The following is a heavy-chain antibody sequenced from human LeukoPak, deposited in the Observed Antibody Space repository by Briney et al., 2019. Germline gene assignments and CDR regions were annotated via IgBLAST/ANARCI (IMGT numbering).Heavy chain of an antibody. Sequence: PGRSLRLSCTTSGFTFGDYAMSWVRQAPGKGLEWVGFVRRKAYGERTEYAASVKGRFTISRDDSKSIAYLQMNSLKTEDTAVYYCTRDILSGWDYLDYWGQGTLVTVSP. D-gene: IGHD6-19*01. CDR1: GFTFGDYA. CDR3: TRDILSGWDYLDY. J-gene: IGHJ4*02. V-gene: IGHV3-49*04. CDR2: VRRKAYGERT.